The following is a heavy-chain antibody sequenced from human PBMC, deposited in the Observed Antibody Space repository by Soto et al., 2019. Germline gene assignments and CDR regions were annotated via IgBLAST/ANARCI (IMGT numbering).Heavy chain of an antibody. Sequence: PGGSLRLSCAASGFTFSSYWMFWVRQAPGRGLVWVSLISDDGSRTYYADAVKGRFTISRDNSKYTLYLQMNSLTVEDTAVYACVKGGWLDFWGQGTLVTVSS. CDR1: GFTFSSYW. CDR2: ISDDGSRT. V-gene: IGHV3-23*01. J-gene: IGHJ5*01. D-gene: IGHD3-16*01. CDR3: VKGGWLDF.